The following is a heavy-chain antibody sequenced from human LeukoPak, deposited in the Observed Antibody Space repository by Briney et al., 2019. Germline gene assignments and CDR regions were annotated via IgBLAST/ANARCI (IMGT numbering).Heavy chain of an antibody. J-gene: IGHJ4*02. V-gene: IGHV1-2*02. D-gene: IGHD3-22*01. CDR2: IHPGRGDT. Sequence: GASVKVSCKALGYTFTDHYFHWLRQAPGQGLEWMGWIHPGRGDTNYAQKFQGRVTMTRDMSISTAYMEVSRLTSDDTAVYYCARATIADSSTYYIDYWGLGTLVTVSS. CDR3: ARATIADSSTYYIDY. CDR1: GYTFTDHY.